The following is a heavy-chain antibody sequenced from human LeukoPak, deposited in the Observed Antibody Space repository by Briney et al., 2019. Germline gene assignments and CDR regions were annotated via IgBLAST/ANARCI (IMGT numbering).Heavy chain of an antibody. CDR2: IIPIFGTA. Sequence: SVKVSCKASGGTFSSYAIRWVRQAPGQGLEWMGGIIPIFGTANYAQKFQGRVTITTDESTSTAYMELSSLRSEDTAVYYCARVASQYSSSSSGWFDPWGQGTLVTVSS. J-gene: IGHJ5*02. V-gene: IGHV1-69*05. CDR3: ARVASQYSSSSSGWFDP. D-gene: IGHD6-6*01. CDR1: GGTFSSYA.